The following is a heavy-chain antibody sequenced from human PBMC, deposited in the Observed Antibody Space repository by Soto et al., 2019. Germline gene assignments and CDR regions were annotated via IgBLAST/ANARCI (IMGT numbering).Heavy chain of an antibody. CDR1: GFTFSSYA. V-gene: IGHV3-23*01. J-gene: IGHJ3*02. D-gene: IGHD6-19*01. CDR3: AKTANGWFSAFDI. CDR2: FSGSGVTT. Sequence: EVQLLESGGGLVQPGGSLRLSCAASGFTFSSYAMSWVRQAPGKGLEWVSAFSGSGVTTYYADSVKGRFTFSRDNSKNTLYLQMNSLRAEDTAVYYCAKTANGWFSAFDIWGQGTMVTVSS.